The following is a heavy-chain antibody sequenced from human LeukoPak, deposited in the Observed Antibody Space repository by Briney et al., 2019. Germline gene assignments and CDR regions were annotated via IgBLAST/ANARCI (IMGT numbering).Heavy chain of an antibody. J-gene: IGHJ6*04. V-gene: IGHV3-74*01. CDR1: GFTFSNYW. D-gene: IGHD5-24*01. CDR3: GRDNNYKVDV. CDR2: INTDGSIT. Sequence: GGSLRLSCAASGFTFSNYWMLWVRQGPGKGLVWVSNINTDGSITNYADSVKGRFSIPRDNAKNTLYLQMNSLRAEDTAVYYCGRDNNYKVDVWGKGTTVTVSS.